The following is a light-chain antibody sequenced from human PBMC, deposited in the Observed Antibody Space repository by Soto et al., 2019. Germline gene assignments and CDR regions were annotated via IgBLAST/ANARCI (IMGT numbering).Light chain of an antibody. J-gene: IGLJ2*01. CDR1: SSNIGNND. Sequence: QSVLTQPPSLSAAPGQKVTISCSGSSSNIGNNDVSWYQQLPGTAPKLIIYDSNKRPSGIPDRFSVSKSGTSATLVITGLQTGDEADYYCVTWDNSLSAGVFGGGTKVTVL. V-gene: IGLV1-51*01. CDR3: VTWDNSLSAGV. CDR2: DSN.